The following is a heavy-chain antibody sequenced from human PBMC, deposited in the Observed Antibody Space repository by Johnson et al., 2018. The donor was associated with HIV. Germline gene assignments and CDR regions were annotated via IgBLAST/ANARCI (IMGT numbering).Heavy chain of an antibody. D-gene: IGHD5-24*01. V-gene: IGHV3-13*01. CDR2: IGTAGDT. CDR3: ARAMGDGYPGMKAFDI. J-gene: IGHJ3*02. Sequence: PLVESGRALVTPGRSLTLSCLASGFTSSRAGMSWVRQAPGRGLEWVSAIGTAGDTYYPGSLKGRFTISRENSKNSLYLQMNSLRAGDTAVYYCARAMGDGYPGMKAFDIWGQGTLVTVSS. CDR1: GFTSSRAG.